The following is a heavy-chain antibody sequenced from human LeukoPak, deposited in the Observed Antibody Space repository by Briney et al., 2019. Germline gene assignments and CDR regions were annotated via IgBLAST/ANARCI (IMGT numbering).Heavy chain of an antibody. CDR2: ISYDGSNK. Sequence: GGSLRLSCAASRFTFNKYGMHWVRQAPGKGLEWVAVISYDGSNKYYADSVKGRFTISRDNSKNTLYLQMNSLRAEDTAVYYCARVYYGSGSSHADYWGQGTLVTVSS. CDR3: ARVYYGSGSSHADY. V-gene: IGHV3-30*19. D-gene: IGHD3-10*01. CDR1: RFTFNKYG. J-gene: IGHJ4*02.